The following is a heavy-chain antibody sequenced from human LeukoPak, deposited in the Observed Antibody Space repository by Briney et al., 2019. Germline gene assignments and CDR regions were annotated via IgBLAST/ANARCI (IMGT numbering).Heavy chain of an antibody. D-gene: IGHD3-22*01. V-gene: IGHV1-18*01. CDR1: GYTFTSYG. CDR3: ARVYNYYDTSGYYLGNYFDH. Sequence: GASVKVSCKASGYTFTSYGISWVRQAPGQGLEWMGWISVYHGNTNNAQKLQGRVTMTTDTSTSTAYMELRSLRSDDAAVYYCARVYNYYDTSGYYLGNYFDHWGRGTLVTVSS. CDR2: ISVYHGNT. J-gene: IGHJ4*02.